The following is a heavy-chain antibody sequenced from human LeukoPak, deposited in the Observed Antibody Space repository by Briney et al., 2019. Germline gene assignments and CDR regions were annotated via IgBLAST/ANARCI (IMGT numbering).Heavy chain of an antibody. CDR1: GFTFSSYS. J-gene: IGHJ4*02. CDR3: ARQQQQLWYD. V-gene: IGHV3-21*01. CDR2: ISPPSTYI. Sequence: GGSLRLSCAASGFTFSSYSMNWVRQAPGKGLEWVSSISPPSTYIYYADSVKGRFTISRDNAKNSLYLQMNSLRAEDTAVYFCARQQQQLWYDWGQGTLVTVSS. D-gene: IGHD5-18*01.